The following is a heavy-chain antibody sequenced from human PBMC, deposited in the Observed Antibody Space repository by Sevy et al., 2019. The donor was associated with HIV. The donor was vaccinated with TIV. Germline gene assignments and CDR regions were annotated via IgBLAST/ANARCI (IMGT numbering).Heavy chain of an antibody. V-gene: IGHV3-23*01. Sequence: GGSLRLTCAASGFTFRSSVMTWVRQAPGKGLEWVSSFSASGGSTYYADSVKGRFTISRDNSKNIVDLEMNSLRSEDTATYFCARETRSGYFPWGQGTLVTVSS. CDR1: GFTFRSSV. D-gene: IGHD3-3*01. J-gene: IGHJ4*02. CDR2: FSASGGST. CDR3: ARETRSGYFP.